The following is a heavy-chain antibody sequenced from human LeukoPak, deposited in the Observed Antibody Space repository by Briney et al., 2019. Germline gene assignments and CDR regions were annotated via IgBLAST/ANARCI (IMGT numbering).Heavy chain of an antibody. CDR1: GYTFTGYY. V-gene: IGHV1-2*02. Sequence: SVKVSCKASGYTFTGYYMHWVRQAPGQGLEWMGWINPNSGGTNYAQTFQGRVTMTRDTSISTAYMELSRLRSDDTAVYYCARSPNRYYFDYWGQGTLSPSPQ. CDR2: INPNSGGT. J-gene: IGHJ4*02. CDR3: ARSPNRYYFDY. D-gene: IGHD3-16*01.